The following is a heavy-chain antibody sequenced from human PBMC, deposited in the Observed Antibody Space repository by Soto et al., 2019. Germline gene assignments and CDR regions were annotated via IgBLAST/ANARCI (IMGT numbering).Heavy chain of an antibody. V-gene: IGHV3-23*01. Sequence: SMRLSCAASGFTFSSYAMSCVRQDPGKGLEWVSAISGSGGSTYYADSVKGRFTISRDNSKNTLYLQMNSLRAEDTAVYYCAKEGIAVAGTSYYYYGMDVWGQGTTVTVSS. CDR1: GFTFSSYA. CDR2: ISGSGGST. D-gene: IGHD6-19*01. CDR3: AKEGIAVAGTSYYYYGMDV. J-gene: IGHJ6*02.